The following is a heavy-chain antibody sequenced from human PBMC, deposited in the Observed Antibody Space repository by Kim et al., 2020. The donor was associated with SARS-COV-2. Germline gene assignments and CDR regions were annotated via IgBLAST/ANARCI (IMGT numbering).Heavy chain of an antibody. D-gene: IGHD3-9*01. V-gene: IGHV4-59*01. J-gene: IGHJ5*02. Sequence: GSNNYTPSLKSRVTISVDTSKNQFSLKLSAVTAADTAVYYCARDNGVTISWGQGTLVTVSS. CDR3: ARDNGVTIS. CDR2: GSN.